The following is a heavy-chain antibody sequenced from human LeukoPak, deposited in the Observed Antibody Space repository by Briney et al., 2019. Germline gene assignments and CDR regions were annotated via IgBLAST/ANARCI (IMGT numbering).Heavy chain of an antibody. CDR2: ISSSGSTI. Sequence: GGSLRLSCAASGFTFSSYEMNWVRQAPGKGLEWVSYISSSGSTIYYADSVKGRFTISRDNAKNSLYLQMNSLRAEDTAVYYCARDRGVGSYYYGMDVWGQGTTVTVSS. CDR3: ARDRGVGSYYYGMDV. J-gene: IGHJ6*02. V-gene: IGHV3-48*03. CDR1: GFTFSSYE. D-gene: IGHD3-10*01.